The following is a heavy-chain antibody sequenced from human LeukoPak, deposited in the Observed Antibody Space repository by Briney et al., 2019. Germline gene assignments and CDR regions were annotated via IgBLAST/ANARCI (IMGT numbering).Heavy chain of an antibody. D-gene: IGHD1-26*01. CDR2: IGVAGDT. CDR3: VRESAGMGVQAYDI. J-gene: IGHJ3*02. CDR1: GFTFSLYE. V-gene: IGHV3-13*01. Sequence: PGGSLRLSCAASGFTFSLYEIHWVRQIPGIGLEWVSAIGVAGDTFYSASVKGRFTISRENARNSLYLEMNNLRAGDTAVYYCVRESAGMGVQAYDIWGQGIMVTVSS.